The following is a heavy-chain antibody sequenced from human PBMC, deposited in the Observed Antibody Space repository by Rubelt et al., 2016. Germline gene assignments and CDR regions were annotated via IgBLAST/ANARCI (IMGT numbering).Heavy chain of an antibody. V-gene: IGHV4-39*07. CDR3: ARTTGSNWF. Sequence: QLHLQESGPGLVKPSETLSLNCTVSGGSISSSSYYWAWIRQPPGKGLEWIGSVYYSGSTYYNPSLKSRVTISVDTSKNQFSLRLRSVTAADPAVYYCARTTGSNWFWGQGTLVTVSS. D-gene: IGHD1-26*01. J-gene: IGHJ4*02. CDR1: GGSISSSSYY. CDR2: VYYSGST.